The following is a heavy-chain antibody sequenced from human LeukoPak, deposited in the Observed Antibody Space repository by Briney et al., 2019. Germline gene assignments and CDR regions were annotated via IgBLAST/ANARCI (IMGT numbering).Heavy chain of an antibody. CDR2: IRYDGSNT. CDR3: AKDGTSYYYIYY. V-gene: IGHV3-30*02. J-gene: IGHJ4*02. D-gene: IGHD2/OR15-2a*01. CDR1: GVTFNNDG. Sequence: VGSLRLSCAASGVTFNNDGMHWVRQAPGKGLEGLAFIRYDGSNTYYADSVKGRFTVSRDDSKNTLYLQMNSLRGDDTAVYYCAKDGTSYYYIYYWGQGTLVTVSS.